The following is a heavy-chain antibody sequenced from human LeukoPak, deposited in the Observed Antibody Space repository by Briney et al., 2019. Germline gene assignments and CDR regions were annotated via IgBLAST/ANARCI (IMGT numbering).Heavy chain of an antibody. J-gene: IGHJ4*02. CDR1: GYTFTNYY. D-gene: IGHD6-6*01. V-gene: IGHV1-46*01. Sequence: ASVKVSCKASGYTFTNYYIHWVRQAPGQGLEWMEIINPSDGSTSYAQKFQGRVTVTRDTPTSTVYMELSSLRSEDTAVYYCARAGYSSSSITLGYWGQGTLVTVSS. CDR2: INPSDGST. CDR3: ARAGYSSSSITLGY.